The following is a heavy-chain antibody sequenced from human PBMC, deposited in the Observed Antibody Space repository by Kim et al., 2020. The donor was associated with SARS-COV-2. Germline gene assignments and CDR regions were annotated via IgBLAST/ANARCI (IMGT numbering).Heavy chain of an antibody. CDR2: INPSGGST. D-gene: IGHD2-15*01. V-gene: IGHV1-46*01. CDR1: GYTFTSYY. J-gene: IGHJ5*02. Sequence: ASVKVSCKASGYTFTSYYMHWVRQAPGQGLEWMGIINPSGGSTSYAQKFQGRVTMTRDTSTSTVYMELSSLRSEDTAVYYCARERRKVVVVVAATSWFDPWGQGTLVTVSS. CDR3: ARERRKVVVVVAATSWFDP.